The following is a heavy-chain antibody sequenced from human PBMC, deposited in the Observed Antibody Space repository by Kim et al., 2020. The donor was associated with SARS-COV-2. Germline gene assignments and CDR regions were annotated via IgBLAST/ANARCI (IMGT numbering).Heavy chain of an antibody. J-gene: IGHJ6*01. CDR1: GFTFDAYA. Sequence: GGSLRLSCAASGFTFDAYAMHWVRQSQGKCLEWVSGICWNSGSIGYADSVKGRFTISRDNAKNSLYLQMNSLRAEDTALYYCAKDRNQYSSSFSGLDVWG. V-gene: IGHV3-9*01. CDR3: AKDRNQYSSSFSGLDV. D-gene: IGHD6-6*01. CDR2: ICWNSGSI.